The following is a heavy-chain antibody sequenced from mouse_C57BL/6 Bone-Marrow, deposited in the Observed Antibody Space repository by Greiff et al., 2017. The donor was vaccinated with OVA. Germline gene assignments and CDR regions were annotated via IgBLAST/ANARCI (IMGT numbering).Heavy chain of an antibody. J-gene: IGHJ3*01. CDR2: IWSGGST. D-gene: IGHD4-1*01. Sequence: VKLVESGPGLVQPSQSLSITCTVSGFSLTSYGVHWVRQSPGKGLEWLGVIWSGGSTDYNAAFISRLSISKDNSKSQVFFKMNSLQADDTAIYYCARETPWAQGFAYWGQGTLVTVSA. V-gene: IGHV2-2*01. CDR3: ARETPWAQGFAY. CDR1: GFSLTSYG.